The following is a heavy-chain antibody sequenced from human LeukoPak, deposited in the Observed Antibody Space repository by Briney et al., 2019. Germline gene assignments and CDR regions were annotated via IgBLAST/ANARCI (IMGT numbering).Heavy chain of an antibody. J-gene: IGHJ5*02. CDR1: GGTFSSYA. CDR2: IIPIFGTA. Sequence: GASVKVSCKASGGTFSSYAISWVRQAPGQGLEWVGGIIPIFGTANYAQKFQGRVTITADESTSTAYMELSSLRSEDTAVYYCARDYDFWSGSVGSGFDPWGQGTLVTVSS. D-gene: IGHD3-3*01. V-gene: IGHV1-69*01. CDR3: ARDYDFWSGSVGSGFDP.